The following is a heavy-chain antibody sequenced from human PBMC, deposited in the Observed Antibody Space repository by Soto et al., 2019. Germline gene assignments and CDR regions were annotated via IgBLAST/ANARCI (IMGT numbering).Heavy chain of an antibody. CDR3: ARGDWNYGFGNDY. CDR1: GGSSSGGDDY. D-gene: IGHD1-7*01. CDR2: IYYSGST. Sequence: SETLSLTCTVSGGSSSGGDDYWSWIRQPPGKGLEWIGYIYYSGSTYYNPSLKSRVTISVDTSKNQFSLKLSSVTAADTAVYYCARGDWNYGFGNDYWGQGTLVTVSS. J-gene: IGHJ4*02. V-gene: IGHV4-30-4*01.